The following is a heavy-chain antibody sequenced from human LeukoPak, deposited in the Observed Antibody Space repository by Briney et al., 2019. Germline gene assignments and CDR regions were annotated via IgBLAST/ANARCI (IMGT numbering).Heavy chain of an antibody. D-gene: IGHD2-8*01. CDR1: GFTLSSYW. J-gene: IGHJ3*02. CDR2: INSDGGST. V-gene: IGHV3-74*01. CDR3: GSMNGHAFDI. Sequence: GGSLRLSCAASGFTLSSYWMHWVRQAPGKGLVWVSGINSDGGSTRYADSVKGRFIITRDNAKNRLYLQMNSLRAEDTAVYYCGSMNGHAFDIWGQGTRVTVSS.